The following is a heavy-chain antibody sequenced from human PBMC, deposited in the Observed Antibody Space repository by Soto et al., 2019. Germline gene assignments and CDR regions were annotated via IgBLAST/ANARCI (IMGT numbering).Heavy chain of an antibody. CDR2: INHSGST. CDR1: GGSFSGYY. J-gene: IGHJ5*02. D-gene: IGHD1-7*01. Sequence: SETLSLTCAVYGGSFSGYYWSWLRQPPGKGLEWIGEINHSGSTNYNPSLKSRVTISVDTSKNQFSLKLSSVTAADTAVYYCARTPGGYNWNYSWFDPWGQGTLVTVSS. CDR3: ARTPGGYNWNYSWFDP. V-gene: IGHV4-34*01.